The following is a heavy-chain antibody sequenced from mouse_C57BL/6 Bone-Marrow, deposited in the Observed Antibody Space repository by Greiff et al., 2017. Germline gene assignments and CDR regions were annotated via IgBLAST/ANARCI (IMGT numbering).Heavy chain of an antibody. CDR3: ARHPYGSSVYAMDY. CDR2: ISNGGGST. CDR1: GFTFSDYY. J-gene: IGHJ4*01. D-gene: IGHD1-1*01. V-gene: IGHV5-12*01. Sequence: EVKLQESGGGLVQPGGSLKLSCAASGFTFSDYYMYWVRQTPEKRLEWVAYISNGGGSTYYPDTVKGRFTISRDNAKNTLYLQMSRLKSEDTAMYYCARHPYGSSVYAMDYWGQGTSVTVSS.